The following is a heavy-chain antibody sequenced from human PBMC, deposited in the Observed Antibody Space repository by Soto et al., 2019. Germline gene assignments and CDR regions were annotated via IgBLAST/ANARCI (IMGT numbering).Heavy chain of an antibody. V-gene: IGHV3-23*01. CDR1: GRTFSGSP. CDR3: AKDGIRGIHFDN. J-gene: IGHJ4*02. CDR2: ISVDAGTT. Sequence: GASLRLSCVASGRTFSGSPMSWVRQAPGKGLQWVSSISVDAGTTYYADSVKGRFTISRDNSKNTLYLQMNSLRAEDTAVYYCAKDGIRGIHFDNWGQGTLVTVSS.